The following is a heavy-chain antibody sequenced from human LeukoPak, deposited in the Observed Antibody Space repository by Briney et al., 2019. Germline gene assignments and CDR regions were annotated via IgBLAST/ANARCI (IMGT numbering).Heavy chain of an antibody. CDR2: MANEVHGATV. CDR3: ARARVSRMYTSGSGYRFYYYMDV. CDR1: GFTFDDYG. D-gene: IGHD5-12*01. Sequence: GGSLTLSCTGSGFTFDDYGMSWVRQAPGRGLEWISFMANEVHGATVEYAAAVKDRFINSRDDSKSIAYLQMNSLTTEDTAVYYCARARVSRMYTSGSGYRFYYYMDVWGKGTTVIVSS. J-gene: IGHJ6*03. V-gene: IGHV3-49*04.